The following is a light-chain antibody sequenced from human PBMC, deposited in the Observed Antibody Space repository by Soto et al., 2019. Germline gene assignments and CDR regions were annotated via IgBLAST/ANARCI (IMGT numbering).Light chain of an antibody. J-gene: IGKJ1*01. CDR2: GAS. CDR1: QSVSSIY. V-gene: IGKV3-20*01. Sequence: EIVFTQSPGTLSFSPGERATLSCRASQSVSSIYLAWYQQKPGQAPRLLIYGASDRATGIPDRFSGSGSGTDFTLTISRLEPEDFAVYYCQQYGSSPRTLGQGTKVDIK. CDR3: QQYGSSPRT.